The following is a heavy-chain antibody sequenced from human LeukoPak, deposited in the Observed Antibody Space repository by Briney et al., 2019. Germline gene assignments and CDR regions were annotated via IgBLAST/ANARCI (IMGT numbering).Heavy chain of an antibody. V-gene: IGHV4-34*01. CDR1: GGSFSGYY. CDR3: ARVRGDYYFDY. J-gene: IGHJ4*02. CDR2: INHSGST. D-gene: IGHD3-16*01. Sequence: SEPLSLTCAVYGGSFSGYYWSWIRQPPGKGLEWIGEINHSGSTNYNPSLKSRVTISVDTSKNQFSLKLSSVTAADTAVYYCARVRGDYYFDYWGQGTLVTVSS.